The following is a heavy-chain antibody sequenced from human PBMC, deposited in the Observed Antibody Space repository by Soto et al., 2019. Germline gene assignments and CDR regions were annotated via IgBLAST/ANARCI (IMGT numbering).Heavy chain of an antibody. V-gene: IGHV1-69*10. Sequence: ASVKVSCKTSGDNFKKNVFTWARQAPGQGPEWMGGTIPALGKTHYIEKFQGRVTITVDDATRTVYMEVRDLTSEDTAIYYCARGPFRPSAMDVWGQGTTVTVSS. CDR3: ARGPFRPSAMDV. J-gene: IGHJ6*02. CDR1: GDNFKKNV. CDR2: TIPALGKT. D-gene: IGHD3-10*01.